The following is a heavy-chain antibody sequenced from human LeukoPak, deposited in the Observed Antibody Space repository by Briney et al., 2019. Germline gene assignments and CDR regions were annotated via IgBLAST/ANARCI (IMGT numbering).Heavy chain of an antibody. J-gene: IGHJ4*02. Sequence: GASVKVSCKASGYTFTGYYMHWVRQAPGQGLEWMGWINPNSGDTNYAQKFQGRVTVTRDTSISTAYMELSRLRSDDTAVYYCARVGSSGWYVHPTLDYWGQGTLLTLSS. CDR3: ARVGSSGWYVHPTLDY. D-gene: IGHD6-19*01. CDR1: GYTFTGYY. V-gene: IGHV1-2*02. CDR2: INPNSGDT.